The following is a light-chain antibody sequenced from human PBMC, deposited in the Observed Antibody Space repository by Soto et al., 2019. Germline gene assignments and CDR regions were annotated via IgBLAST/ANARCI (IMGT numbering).Light chain of an antibody. V-gene: IGKV3-11*01. Sequence: EIVLTQSPAALSLSPGDRATLSCRASQSVGDSLAWYQHKPGQAPRLLIYDASTRATGIPDRFSGSGAGTDFTRTISSVEPEDFTVYYCQQRTIWSWTFGRGTRVDIK. CDR1: QSVGDS. J-gene: IGKJ1*01. CDR3: QQRTIWSWT. CDR2: DAS.